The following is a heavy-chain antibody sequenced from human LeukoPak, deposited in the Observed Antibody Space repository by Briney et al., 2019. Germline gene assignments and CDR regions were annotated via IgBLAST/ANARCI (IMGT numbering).Heavy chain of an antibody. D-gene: IGHD2-2*02. Sequence: ASVKVSCKASGGTFSSYAISWVRQAPGQGLEWMGWINPNSGGTNYAQKFQGRVTMTRDTSISTAYMELSRLRSDDTAVYYCARAVVVVPATIYYDSSGYLFDYWGQGTLVTVSS. CDR1: GGTFSSYA. V-gene: IGHV1-2*02. CDR2: INPNSGGT. J-gene: IGHJ4*02. CDR3: ARAVVVVPATIYYDSSGYLFDY.